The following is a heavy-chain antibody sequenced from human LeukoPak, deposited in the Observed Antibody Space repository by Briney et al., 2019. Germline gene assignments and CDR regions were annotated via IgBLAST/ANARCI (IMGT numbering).Heavy chain of an antibody. CDR3: ARGLRDPSKRFLEWLSDPYYFDY. D-gene: IGHD3-3*01. V-gene: IGHV4-4*07. CDR2: IYTSGST. J-gene: IGHJ4*02. CDR1: GGSISSYY. Sequence: SETLSLTCTVSGGSISSYYWSWIRQPAGKRLEWIGRIYTSGSTNYNPSLKSRVTMSVDTSKNQFSLKLSSVTAADTAVYYCARGLRDPSKRFLEWLSDPYYFDYWGQGTLVTVSS.